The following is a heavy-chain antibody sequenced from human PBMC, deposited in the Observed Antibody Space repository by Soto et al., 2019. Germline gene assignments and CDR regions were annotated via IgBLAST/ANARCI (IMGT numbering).Heavy chain of an antibody. J-gene: IGHJ6*02. Sequence: GASVKVSWKASGGTFSNYAISWVRQAPGQGLEWMGGIIPIFGTANYAQKFQGRVTITADESTSTAYMELSSLRSEDTAVYYCARDTIAVAGTIYYYYYGMDVWGQGTTVTVS. CDR2: IIPIFGTA. D-gene: IGHD6-19*01. CDR1: GGTFSNYA. CDR3: ARDTIAVAGTIYYYYYGMDV. V-gene: IGHV1-69*13.